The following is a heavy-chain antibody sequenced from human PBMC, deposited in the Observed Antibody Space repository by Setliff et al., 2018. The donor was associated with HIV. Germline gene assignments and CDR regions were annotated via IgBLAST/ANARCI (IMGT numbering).Heavy chain of an antibody. CDR3: ATGGIPAFFDY. V-gene: IGHV1-69-2*01. CDR2: VDPEDGET. D-gene: IGHD2-15*01. CDR1: GYTFTGYY. J-gene: IGHJ4*02. Sequence: GPQVKVSCKASGYTFTGYYMHWVRQAPGQGLEWMGRVDPEDGETIYAEKFQGRVTITADTSTDTAYMELSSLRSEDTAVYYCATGGIPAFFDYWGQGTLVTVSS.